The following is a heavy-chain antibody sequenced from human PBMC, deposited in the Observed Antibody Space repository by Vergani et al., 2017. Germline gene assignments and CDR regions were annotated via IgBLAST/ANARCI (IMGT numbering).Heavy chain of an antibody. Sequence: EVQLVESGGGLVKPGGSLRLSCAASGFTFSSHSMNWVRQAPGKGLEWVSSISSSSSYIYYADSVKGRFTISRDNAKNSLYLQMNSLRAEDTAVYYCASEVEYYYGSGNRDYWGQGTLVTVSS. J-gene: IGHJ4*02. CDR3: ASEVEYYYGSGNRDY. CDR1: GFTFSSHS. CDR2: ISSSSSYI. V-gene: IGHV3-21*01. D-gene: IGHD3-10*01.